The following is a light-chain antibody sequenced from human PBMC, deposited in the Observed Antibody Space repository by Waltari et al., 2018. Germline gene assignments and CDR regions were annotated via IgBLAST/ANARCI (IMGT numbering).Light chain of an antibody. Sequence: EILMTQSPATLSVSPGERATLSCRASQSVNSNLAWYEQKPGQAPRLLIYRASTRATTIPARFSGSGSGTEFTLTISSLQSEDFGVYYCQQYNDWPVTFGQGTKVEIK. J-gene: IGKJ1*01. CDR2: RAS. CDR3: QQYNDWPVT. V-gene: IGKV3-15*01. CDR1: QSVNSN.